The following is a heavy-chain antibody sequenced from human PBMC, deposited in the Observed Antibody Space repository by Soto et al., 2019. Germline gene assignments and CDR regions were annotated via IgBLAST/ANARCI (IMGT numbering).Heavy chain of an antibody. V-gene: IGHV3-7*03. D-gene: IGHD6-19*01. Sequence: GSLPPSSASLGSPFSSQRTSWVRPASGQGLEWMANIKQDGSEKYYLDSVKGRFTIARDNAKNSLYLQMNSLRAEDTAVYYCARRVAGPDYYYYYGMDVWGQGTTVTVSS. CDR1: GSPFSSQR. CDR2: IKQDGSEK. CDR3: ARRVAGPDYYYYYGMDV. J-gene: IGHJ6*02.